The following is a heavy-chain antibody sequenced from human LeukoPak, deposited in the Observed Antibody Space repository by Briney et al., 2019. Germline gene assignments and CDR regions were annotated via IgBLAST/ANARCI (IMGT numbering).Heavy chain of an antibody. V-gene: IGHV3-48*01. CDR2: IYRDSSVI. CDR3: ARYGSGSNYRDPFDS. D-gene: IGHD3-10*01. Sequence: PGGSLRLSCVASGFNFDEYAMNWVRQAPGKGLEWISCIYRDSSVIHYADSVRGRFTVSRDNAKNSVYLQMNSLRAEDTAVNFCARYGSGSNYRDPFDSWGQGTLVTVSS. CDR1: GFNFDEYA. J-gene: IGHJ4*02.